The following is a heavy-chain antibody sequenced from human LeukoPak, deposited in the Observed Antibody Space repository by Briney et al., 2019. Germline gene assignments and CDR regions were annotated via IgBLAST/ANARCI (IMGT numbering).Heavy chain of an antibody. CDR1: GYTFTSYG. Sequence: ASVKVSCKASGYTFTSYGISWVRQAPGQGLGWMGWISAYNGNTNYAQKLQGRVTMTTDTSTSTAYMELRSLRSDDTAVYYCARSGVSSGWYENWFDPWGQGTLVTVSS. J-gene: IGHJ5*02. CDR2: ISAYNGNT. CDR3: ARSGVSSGWYENWFDP. V-gene: IGHV1-18*01. D-gene: IGHD6-19*01.